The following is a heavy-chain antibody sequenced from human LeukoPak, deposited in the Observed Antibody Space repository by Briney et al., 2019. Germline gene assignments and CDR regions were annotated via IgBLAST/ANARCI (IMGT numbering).Heavy chain of an antibody. D-gene: IGHD3-22*01. J-gene: IGHJ3*02. CDR3: ARDSPTYDYDSSGYKAAFDI. CDR2: INHSGST. Sequence: SETLSLTSTVYGGSFSGYYWSWIRQPPGKGLEWIGEINHSGSTNYNPSLKSRVTISVDTSKNQFSLKLSSVTVADTAVYYCARDSPTYDYDSSGYKAAFDIWGQGTMVTVSS. CDR1: GGSFSGYY. V-gene: IGHV4-34*01.